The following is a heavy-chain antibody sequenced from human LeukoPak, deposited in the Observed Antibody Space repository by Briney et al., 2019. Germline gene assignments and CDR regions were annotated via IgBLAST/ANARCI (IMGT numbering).Heavy chain of an antibody. J-gene: IGHJ4*02. Sequence: PGESLRISCKSSGYSFTSYWISWVCQMPGRGLEWMGRIDPSDSYTNYSPSFQGHVTISADKSISTAYLQWSSLKASDTAMFYCARPSVDGSGSYPYWGQGTLVTVSS. D-gene: IGHD3-10*01. V-gene: IGHV5-10-1*01. CDR3: ARPSVDGSGSYPY. CDR1: GYSFTSYW. CDR2: IDPSDSYT.